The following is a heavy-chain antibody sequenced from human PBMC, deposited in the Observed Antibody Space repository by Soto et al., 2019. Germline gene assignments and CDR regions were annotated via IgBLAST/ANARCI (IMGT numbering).Heavy chain of an antibody. CDR3: ARGSQDPASKSTGFDY. CDR1: GYSITAGGYY. Sequence: SETLSLTCFVSGYSITAGGYYWSWIRHHPGKGLEWIGSFYSSGSIIYNPSLRSRVSISGDTSSNQFSMSLTSVTAADTARYYCARGSQDPASKSTGFDYWGQGTLVTVSS. V-gene: IGHV4-31*03. D-gene: IGHD1-1*01. J-gene: IGHJ4*02. CDR2: FYSSGSI.